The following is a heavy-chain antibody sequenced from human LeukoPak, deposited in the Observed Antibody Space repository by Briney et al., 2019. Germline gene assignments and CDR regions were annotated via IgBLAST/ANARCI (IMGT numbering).Heavy chain of an antibody. V-gene: IGHV3-7*01. CDR2: IKQDGSEK. D-gene: IGHD6-19*01. CDR1: GFTFSSYW. J-gene: IGHJ4*02. CDR3: ARELRIAVAGTKDY. Sequence: GGSLRLSCAASGFTFSSYWMSWVRQAPGKGLEWVANIKQDGSEKYYVDSVKGRFTISRDNAKNSLYLQMNSLRAEDTAVYYCARELRIAVAGTKDYWGQGTLVTVSS.